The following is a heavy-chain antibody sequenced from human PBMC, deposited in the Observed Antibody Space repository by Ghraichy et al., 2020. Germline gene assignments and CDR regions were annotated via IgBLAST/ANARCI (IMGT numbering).Heavy chain of an antibody. D-gene: IGHD6-6*01. CDR1: GGSISSGGYY. CDR3: SRASSSPRFDY. CDR2: IYNSGST. J-gene: IGHJ4*02. Sequence: SETLSLTCTVSGGSISSGGYYWSWIRQHPGKGLEWIGYIYNSGSTYYNPSLKSRVTISVDTSKNQFSLKLNSVTAAYTAVYYCSRASSSPRFDYWGQGTLVTVSS. V-gene: IGHV4-31*03.